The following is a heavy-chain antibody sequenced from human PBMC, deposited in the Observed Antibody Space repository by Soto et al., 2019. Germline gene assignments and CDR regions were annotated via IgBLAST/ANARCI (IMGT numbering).Heavy chain of an antibody. D-gene: IGHD3-10*02. CDR1: GYTFTGYY. Sequence: ASVKVSCKASGYTFTGYYIHWVRQAPGQGLEWMAWINPNSGGTNYAQKFQGRVTVTRDTSISTAYMELSSLRSDDTAVYYCASERKLGASDAAMLEDMWGQGTIVTVSS. CDR3: ASERKLGASDAAMLEDM. CDR2: INPNSGGT. V-gene: IGHV1-2*02. J-gene: IGHJ3*01.